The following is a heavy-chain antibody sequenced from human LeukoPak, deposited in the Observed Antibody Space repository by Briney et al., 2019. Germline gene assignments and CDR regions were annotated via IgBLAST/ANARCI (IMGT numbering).Heavy chain of an antibody. Sequence: PSETLSLTCTVSGGSISSDYWNWIRQPPGMGLEWIAYINYNGATNYNPSLKSRVTISVDTSKNQFSLKLSSVTAADTAVYYCASFRFGPNWFDPWGQGTLVTVSS. V-gene: IGHV4-59*08. CDR2: INYNGAT. CDR3: ASFRFGPNWFDP. J-gene: IGHJ5*02. D-gene: IGHD3-10*01. CDR1: GGSISSDY.